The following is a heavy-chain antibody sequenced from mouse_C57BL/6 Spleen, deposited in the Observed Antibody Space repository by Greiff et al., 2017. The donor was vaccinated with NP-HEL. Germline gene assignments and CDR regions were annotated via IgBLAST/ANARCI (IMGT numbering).Heavy chain of an antibody. CDR3: AGQEGYFDY. J-gene: IGHJ2*01. CDR2: IYPRDGST. CDR1: GYTFTSYW. V-gene: IGHV1-85*01. Sequence: QVQLQQSGAELVKPGASVKMSCKASGYTFTSYWITWVKQRPGQGLEWIGWIYPRDGSTKYNEKFKGKATLTVDTSSSTAYMELHSLTSEDSAVYFCAGQEGYFDYWGQGTTLTVSS. D-gene: IGHD3-3*01.